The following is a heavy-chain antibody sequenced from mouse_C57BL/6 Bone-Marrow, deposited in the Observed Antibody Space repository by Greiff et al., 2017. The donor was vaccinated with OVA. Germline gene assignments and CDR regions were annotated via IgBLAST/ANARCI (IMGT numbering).Heavy chain of an antibody. V-gene: IGHV1-85*01. Sequence: VKLMESGPELVKPGASVKLSCKASGYTFTSYDINWVKQRPGQGLEWIGWIYPRDGSTKYNEKFKGKATLTVDTSSSTAYMELHSLTSEDSAVYFCARSTMVTRFAYWGQGTLVTVSA. CDR1: GYTFTSYD. CDR2: IYPRDGST. D-gene: IGHD2-2*01. J-gene: IGHJ3*01. CDR3: ARSTMVTRFAY.